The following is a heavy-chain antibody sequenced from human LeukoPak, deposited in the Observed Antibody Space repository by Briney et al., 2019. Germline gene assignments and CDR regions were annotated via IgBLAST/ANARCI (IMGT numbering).Heavy chain of an antibody. Sequence: GGSLRLSCAASGFTFRSYWMSWVRQAPGKGLEWVANIKQDGRERNYVDSVKGRFTISRDNAKNSLYLQMNSLRAEDTAVYYCARLGVGATGNFDYWGQGTLVTVSS. CDR3: ARLGVGATGNFDY. CDR2: IKQDGRER. J-gene: IGHJ4*02. V-gene: IGHV3-7*01. D-gene: IGHD1-26*01. CDR1: GFTFRSYW.